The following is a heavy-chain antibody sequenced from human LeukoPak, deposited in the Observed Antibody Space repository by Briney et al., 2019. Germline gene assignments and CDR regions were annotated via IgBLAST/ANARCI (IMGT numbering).Heavy chain of an antibody. CDR3: ARDRGYSSSWFDY. CDR1: GYTFTGYY. Sequence: ASVKVSCKASGYTFTGYYMHWVRQAPGQGLEWMGWINPNSGGTNYAQKFQGRVTMTWDTSISTAYMELSSLRSDDTAVYYCARDRGYSSSWFDYWGQGTLVTVSS. J-gene: IGHJ4*02. D-gene: IGHD6-13*01. V-gene: IGHV1-2*02. CDR2: INPNSGGT.